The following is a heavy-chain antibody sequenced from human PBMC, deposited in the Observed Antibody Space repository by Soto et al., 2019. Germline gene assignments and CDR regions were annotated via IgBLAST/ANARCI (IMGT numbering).Heavy chain of an antibody. J-gene: IGHJ3*02. V-gene: IGHV4-59*01. D-gene: IGHD3-10*01. CDR2: IYYSGST. CDR1: GGSISSYY. Sequence: QVQLQESGPGLVKPSETLSLTCTVSGGSISSYYWSWIRQPPGKGLEWIGYIYYSGSTNYNPSLKSRVTIPIDASKNLFSLKLSSGTAADTAVYYCARGRGGDAFDIWGQGTMVTVSS. CDR3: ARGRGGDAFDI.